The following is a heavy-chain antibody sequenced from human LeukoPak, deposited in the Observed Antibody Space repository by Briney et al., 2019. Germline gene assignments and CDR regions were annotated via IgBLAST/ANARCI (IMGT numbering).Heavy chain of an antibody. CDR3: ARGVVVPAAIYWFDP. CDR1: GGSISSSSYY. Sequence: SETLSLTCTVSGGSISSSSYYWGWIRQPPGKGLEWIGSIYYSGSTYYNPSLKSRVTISVGTSKNQFSLKLSSVTAADTAVYYCARGVVVPAAIYWFDPWGQGTLVTVSP. J-gene: IGHJ5*02. D-gene: IGHD2-2*02. CDR2: IYYSGST. V-gene: IGHV4-39*07.